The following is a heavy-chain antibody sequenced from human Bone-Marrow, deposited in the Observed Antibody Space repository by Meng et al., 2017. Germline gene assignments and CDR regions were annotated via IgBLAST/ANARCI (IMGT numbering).Heavy chain of an antibody. CDR2: IKSDGSHT. V-gene: IGHV3-74*01. J-gene: IGHJ3*01. CDR1: GFTFSSYW. D-gene: IGHD3-10*01. CDR3: ARDLVLGSGSLL. Sequence: ETLSLTCAASGFTFSSYWMHWVRQAPGKGLVWVSRIKSDGSHTNYAGSVKGRFTISRDNAKNTLYLQMNSLRAEDTAVYFCARDLVLGSGSLLWGQGTMVTVSS.